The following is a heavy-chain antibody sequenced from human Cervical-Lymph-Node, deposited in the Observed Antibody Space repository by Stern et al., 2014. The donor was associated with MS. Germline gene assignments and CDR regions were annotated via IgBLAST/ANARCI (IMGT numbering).Heavy chain of an antibody. Sequence: VQLVESGPGLVKPSETLSLTCTVSGGSISSSSYYWGWIRQPPGKGLEWIGSIYYSGSTYYNPSLKSRVTISSDKSHHPFSLQLISVTAADTAVYYCARRGYSSSLGFDYWGQGTLVTVSS. CDR1: GGSISSSSYY. J-gene: IGHJ4*02. V-gene: IGHV4-39*01. CDR2: IYYSGST. CDR3: ARRGYSSSLGFDY. D-gene: IGHD6-13*01.